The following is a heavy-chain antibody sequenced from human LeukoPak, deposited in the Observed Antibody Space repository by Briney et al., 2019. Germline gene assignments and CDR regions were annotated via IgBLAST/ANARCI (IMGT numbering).Heavy chain of an antibody. CDR3: AREYSSSSGKALDY. D-gene: IGHD6-6*01. CDR1: SGSLGSYY. J-gene: IGHJ4*02. Sequence: PSETLSLTCTVSSGSLGSYYWTWLRQPAGKGLEWIGHIYTSGSTNYNPSLKSRVTMSVDTSKNQFPLKLNSVTAADTAFYYCAREYSSSSGKALDYWGQGTLVTVSS. V-gene: IGHV4-4*07. CDR2: IYTSGST.